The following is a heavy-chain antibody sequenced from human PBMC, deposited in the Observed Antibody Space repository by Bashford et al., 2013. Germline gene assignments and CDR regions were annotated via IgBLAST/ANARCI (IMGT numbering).Heavy chain of an antibody. D-gene: IGHD2-2*01. J-gene: IGHJ5*02. CDR3: AREVVPAASHPFDP. Sequence: VASVKVSCKASGYIFSRYYINWVRQAPGQGLEWMGWISSYNGNTKYAQKFQGRVTMTTDTSTSTAYMELRSLRSDDTAIYYCAREVVPAASHPFDPWGQGTLVTVSS. CDR2: ISSYNGNT. V-gene: IGHV1-18*01. CDR1: GYIFSRYY.